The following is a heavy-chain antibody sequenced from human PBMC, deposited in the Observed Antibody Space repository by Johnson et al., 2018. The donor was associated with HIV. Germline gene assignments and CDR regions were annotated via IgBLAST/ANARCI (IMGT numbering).Heavy chain of an antibody. J-gene: IGHJ3*02. D-gene: IGHD1-26*01. CDR3: AKGVLTWESAFDI. CDR1: GFTFSSYA. Sequence: QVQLVESGGGVVQPGRSLRLSCAASGFTFSSYAMHWVRQAPGKGLEWVAVISYDAKHKYYADSLKGRFTVSSDNSKNTLYLQMNSLRTEDTAFYYCAKGVLTWESAFDIWGQGTMVTVSS. V-gene: IGHV3-30*04. CDR2: ISYDAKHK.